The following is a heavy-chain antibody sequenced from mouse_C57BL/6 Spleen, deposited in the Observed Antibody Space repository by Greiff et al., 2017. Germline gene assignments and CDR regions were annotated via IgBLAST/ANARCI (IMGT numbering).Heavy chain of an antibody. D-gene: IGHD2-4*01. CDR3: AADDYDRGY. CDR1: GYTFTSYW. CDR2: IYPGSGST. Sequence: KLQQPGAELVKPGASVKMSCKASGYTFTSYWITWVKQRPGQGLEWIGDIYPGSGSTNYNEKSKSKATLTVDTSSSTAYVQLSSLTSADSAVYYCAADDYDRGYWGQGTTLTVSS. J-gene: IGHJ2*01. V-gene: IGHV1-55*01.